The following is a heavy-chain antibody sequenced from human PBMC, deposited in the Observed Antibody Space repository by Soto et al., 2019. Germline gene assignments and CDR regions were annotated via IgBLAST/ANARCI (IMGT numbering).Heavy chain of an antibody. CDR2: VYYTGST. CDR1: GGSISGSY. J-gene: IGHJ4*02. D-gene: IGHD6-19*01. CDR3: ARSVAVPGAHIDY. Sequence: SETLSLTCSVSGGSISGSYWSWIRQSQGKGLEWLGYVYYTGSTNYSPSLRSRVSISVDTSKNEFSLRLSSVTAADTAVYFCARSVAVPGAHIDYWGQGTQVTVSS. V-gene: IGHV4-59*01.